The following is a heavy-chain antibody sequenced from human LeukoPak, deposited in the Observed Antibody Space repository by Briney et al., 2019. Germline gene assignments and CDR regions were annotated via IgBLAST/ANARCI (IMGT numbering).Heavy chain of an antibody. Sequence: PGGSLRLSCAASGFTFTSYAMHWVRQAPGKGLEWVAVISFDERNRYYTDSVKGRFTISRDNSKNTMYLQMNSLRAEDTAVYYCARADWDTAMIDYWGQGTLVTVSS. V-gene: IGHV3-30*04. CDR1: GFTFTSYA. J-gene: IGHJ4*02. D-gene: IGHD5-18*01. CDR3: ARADWDTAMIDY. CDR2: ISFDERNR.